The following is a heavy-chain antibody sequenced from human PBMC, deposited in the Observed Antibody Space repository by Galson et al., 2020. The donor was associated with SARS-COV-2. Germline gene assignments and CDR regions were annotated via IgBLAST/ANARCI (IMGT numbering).Heavy chain of an antibody. CDR1: GFAFGDYS. V-gene: IGHV3-49*03. J-gene: IGHJ4*02. Sequence: GESLKISCTASGFAFGDYSMSWFRQAPGKGLEWVGFIRSKAYGGTTEYAASVKGRFTISRDDSNSIAYLQMNSLKTEDTAVYYCTRGRSGWTGGYWGQGTLVTVSS. CDR3: TRGRSGWTGGY. CDR2: IRSKAYGGTT. D-gene: IGHD6-19*01.